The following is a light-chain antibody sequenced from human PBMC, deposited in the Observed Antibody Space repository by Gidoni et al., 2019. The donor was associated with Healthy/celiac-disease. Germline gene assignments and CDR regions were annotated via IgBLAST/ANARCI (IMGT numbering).Light chain of an antibody. Sequence: DSQMTQSPSSLSASVGDRVTSTCRASQGISNSLAWYQQKPGKVPKLLIYAASTLQSGVPSLFSGSGSGTDFPLTISSLQPEYVATYYCQKYNSAPLTFXGXTKVEIK. V-gene: IGKV1-27*01. CDR1: QGISNS. CDR2: AAS. CDR3: QKYNSAPLT. J-gene: IGKJ4*01.